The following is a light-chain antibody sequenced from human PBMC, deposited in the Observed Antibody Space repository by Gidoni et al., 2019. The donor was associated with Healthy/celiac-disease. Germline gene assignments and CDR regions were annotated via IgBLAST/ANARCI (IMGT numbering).Light chain of an antibody. J-gene: IGKJ5*01. CDR3: QQRSN. V-gene: IGKV3-11*01. CDR2: AAS. Sequence: EIVLTQSPATLSLSPGERATLSCRASQRVSSYLAWYQQKPGQAPRLLIYAASNRATGIPARFSGRGSGTDFTLTISSLEPEDFAVYYCQQRSNFGQGTRLEIK. CDR1: QRVSSY.